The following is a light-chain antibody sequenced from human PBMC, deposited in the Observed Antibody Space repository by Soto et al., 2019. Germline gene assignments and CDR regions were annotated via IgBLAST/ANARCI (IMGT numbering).Light chain of an antibody. J-gene: IGKJ1*01. V-gene: IGKV1-17*03. Sequence: DIQMTQSPSAMSASVGYRVTITCRSSQGINNYLAWFQQRPGKVPQRLIYGASSLQSGVPSRFSGSGSGTEFTLTISSLQPEDSATYYCLQDYNYPQTFGQGTKVDIK. CDR1: QGINNY. CDR3: LQDYNYPQT. CDR2: GAS.